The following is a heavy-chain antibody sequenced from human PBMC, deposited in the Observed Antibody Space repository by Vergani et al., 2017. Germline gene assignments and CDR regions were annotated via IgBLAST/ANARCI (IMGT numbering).Heavy chain of an antibody. Sequence: QVQLVESGGGVVQPGRSLRLSCAASGFTFSSYGMHWVRQAPGKGLEWVAVIWYDGSNKYYADSVKGRFTISRDNSKNTLYLQMNSLRAEDTAVYYCARPLETGHWYYFDYWGQGTLVTVSS. CDR1: GFTFSSYG. V-gene: IGHV3-33*01. CDR3: ARPLETGHWYYFDY. D-gene: IGHD1-1*01. J-gene: IGHJ4*02. CDR2: IWYDGSNK.